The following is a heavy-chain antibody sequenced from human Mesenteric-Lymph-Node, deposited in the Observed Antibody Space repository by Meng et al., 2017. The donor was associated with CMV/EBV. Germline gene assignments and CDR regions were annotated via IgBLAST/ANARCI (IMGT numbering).Heavy chain of an antibody. D-gene: IGHD3-22*01. V-gene: IGHV1-2*02. CDR2: INPNSGGT. CDR3: ARGGKTMIVVVIPHFDY. Sequence: ASVKVSCKASGYTFTGYYMHWVRQAPGQGLEWMGWINPNSGGTNYAQKFQGRVTMTRDTSISTAYMELSRLRSDDTAVYYCARGGKTMIVVVIPHFDYWGQGTLVTVSS. J-gene: IGHJ4*02. CDR1: GYTFTGYY.